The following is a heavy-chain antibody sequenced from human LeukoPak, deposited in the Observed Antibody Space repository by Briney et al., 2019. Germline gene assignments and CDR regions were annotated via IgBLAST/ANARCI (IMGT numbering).Heavy chain of an antibody. CDR2: ISKDGRTM. D-gene: IGHD5-12*01. Sequence: GGSLRLSCAASGFTFSDYYMSWIRQSPGKGLEWVSFISKDGRTMSYAHSAKGRFTISRDNAKNSLYLQMNSLTADDTAVYFCARVRGSYSSDYWGQGTLVTVSS. CDR3: ARVRGSYSSDY. J-gene: IGHJ4*02. V-gene: IGHV3-11*01. CDR1: GFTFSDYY.